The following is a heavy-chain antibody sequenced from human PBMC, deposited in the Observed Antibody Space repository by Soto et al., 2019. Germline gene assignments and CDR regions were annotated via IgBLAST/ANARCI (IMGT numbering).Heavy chain of an antibody. CDR3: AREEFIVAQGSYSYGMDV. V-gene: IGHV1-18*04. CDR2: ISGYSGNT. J-gene: IGHJ6*02. Sequence: QVHLVQSGPEVKKPGASVKVSCKASGYTFTSYGITWVRQAPGQGLEWMGWISGYSGNTNYAQRLQGRVTMTTDTSTSTAYMELRSLRSDDTAVYYCAREEFIVAQGSYSYGMDVWGQGTTVTVSS. CDR1: GYTFTSYG. D-gene: IGHD6-6*01.